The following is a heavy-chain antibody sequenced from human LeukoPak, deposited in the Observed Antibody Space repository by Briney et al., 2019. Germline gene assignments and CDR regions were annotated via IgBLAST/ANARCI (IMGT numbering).Heavy chain of an antibody. J-gene: IGHJ4*02. D-gene: IGHD1-26*01. CDR2: IYHSGTT. V-gene: IGHV4-31*03. CDR3: ARRHMGSPNDY. Sequence: SETLSLTCTVSGGSISSGGYYWSWIRQHPGKGLEWIGNIYHSGTTYYNPSLKSRVTISVDTSKNQFSLKLSSVTAADTAVYYCARRHMGSPNDYWGQGTLVTVSS. CDR1: GGSISSGGYY.